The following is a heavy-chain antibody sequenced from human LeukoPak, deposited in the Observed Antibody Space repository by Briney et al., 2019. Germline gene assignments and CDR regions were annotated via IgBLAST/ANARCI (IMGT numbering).Heavy chain of an antibody. D-gene: IGHD3-3*01. CDR2: INPNTGST. CDR3: ARRYDFWSGYPTAFDY. J-gene: IGHJ4*02. CDR1: GYTFTDYY. Sequence: ASVKVSCKASGYTFTDYYIHWVRQAPGQGLEWMGFINPNTGSTSYAQKFQARVTMTRDTSISTAYMELSGLRSDDTAVYYCARRYDFWSGYPTAFDYWGQGTLVTVSS. V-gene: IGHV1-2*02.